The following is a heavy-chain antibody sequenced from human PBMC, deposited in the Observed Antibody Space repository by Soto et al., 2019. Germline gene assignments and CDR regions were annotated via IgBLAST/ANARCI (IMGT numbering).Heavy chain of an antibody. CDR1: GGTFSSYT. Sequence: ASVKVSCKASGGTFSSYTISWVRQAPGQGLEWMGRIIPILGIANYAQKFQGRVTITADKSTSTAYMELSSLRSEDTVVYYCARKTTMVFGSAFDIWGQGTMVTVSS. D-gene: IGHD5-12*01. CDR2: IIPILGIA. CDR3: ARKTTMVFGSAFDI. V-gene: IGHV1-69*02. J-gene: IGHJ3*02.